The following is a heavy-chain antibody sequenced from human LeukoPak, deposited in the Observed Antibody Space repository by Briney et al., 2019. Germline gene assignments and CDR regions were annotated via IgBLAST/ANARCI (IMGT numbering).Heavy chain of an antibody. D-gene: IGHD3-22*01. CDR2: ISGSGGST. V-gene: IGHV3-23*01. J-gene: IGHJ4*02. CDR1: GFTFGDYA. CDR3: AKDFRPDYYDSSGYYYFDY. Sequence: GRSLRLSCTASGFTFGDYAMSWFRQAPGKGLEWVSAISGSGGSTYYADSVKGRFTISRDNSKNTLYLQMNSLRAEDTAVYYCAKDFRPDYYDSSGYYYFDYWGQGTLVTVSS.